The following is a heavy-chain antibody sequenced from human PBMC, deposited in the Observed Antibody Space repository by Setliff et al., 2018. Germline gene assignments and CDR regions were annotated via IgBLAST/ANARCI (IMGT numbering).Heavy chain of an antibody. CDR3: AKEGNKYGYSSGWFDP. CDR1: GYTFTSYG. J-gene: IGHJ5*02. CDR2: ISAYNGNT. Sequence: ASVKVSCKASGYTFTSYGISWVRQAPGQGLEWMGWISAYNGNTNYAQKFQGRVTMTRDTSITTAYMDLTSLRSDDTAVYYCAKEGNKYGYSSGWFDPWGQGTLVTVSS. V-gene: IGHV1-18*01. D-gene: IGHD6-6*01.